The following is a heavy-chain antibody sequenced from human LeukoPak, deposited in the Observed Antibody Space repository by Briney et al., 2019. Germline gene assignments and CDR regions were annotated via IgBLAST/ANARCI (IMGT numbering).Heavy chain of an antibody. V-gene: IGHV4-34*01. CDR1: GGSFSGYY. CDR2: INHSGST. D-gene: IGHD3-10*01. Sequence: SETLSLTCAVYGGSFSGYYWIWIRQPPGKGLDWIGEINHSGSTNYNPSLKSRFTISVNTPKNQFSLTLSSVTAADTAVYYCARDQRGVRGVSYGGYYGMDVWGQGTTVTVSS. J-gene: IGHJ6*02. CDR3: ARDQRGVRGVSYGGYYGMDV.